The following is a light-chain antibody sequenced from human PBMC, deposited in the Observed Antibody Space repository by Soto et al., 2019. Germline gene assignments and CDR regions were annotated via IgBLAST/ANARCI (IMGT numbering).Light chain of an antibody. CDR1: SSDVGGYNY. CDR2: DVR. V-gene: IGLV2-14*01. Sequence: QSALTQPASVSGSPGQSSTISCTGTSSDVGGYNYVAWYQQHPGKAPKLMIYDVRNRPSGVSNRFSGSKSGKTASLTNSGLQAEDEAEYYVSSYTSSSTHVVGTGPKVTVL. J-gene: IGLJ1*01. CDR3: SSYTSSSTHV.